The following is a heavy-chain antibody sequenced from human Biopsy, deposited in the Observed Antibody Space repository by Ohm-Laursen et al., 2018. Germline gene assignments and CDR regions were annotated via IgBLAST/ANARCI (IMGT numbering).Heavy chain of an antibody. CDR3: ARDDDTTGHYMILNH. CDR2: MWSDGINK. J-gene: IGHJ5*02. D-gene: IGHD3-9*01. Sequence: SLRLPCAASGFAFSYYGLHWVRQAPGKGLQWVAVMWSDGINKNYADSVKGRFTVSRDNSNNVLYLQMSSLRDEGSAVYYCARDDDTTGHYMILNHWGQGTLVTVSS. CDR1: GFAFSYYG. V-gene: IGHV3-33*01.